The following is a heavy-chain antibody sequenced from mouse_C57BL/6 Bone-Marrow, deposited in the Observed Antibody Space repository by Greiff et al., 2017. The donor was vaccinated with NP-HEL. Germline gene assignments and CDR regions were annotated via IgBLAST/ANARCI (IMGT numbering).Heavy chain of an antibody. CDR1: GYTFTDYD. D-gene: IGHD2-3*01. Sequence: QVQLQQSGAELVRPGASVTLSCKASGYTFTDYDMHWVKQTPVHGLEWIGAIDPETGGTAYNQKFKGKAILTADKSSSTAYMELRSLTSEDSAVFYCTRGGLLRLDYWGQGTTLTVSS. CDR3: TRGGLLRLDY. J-gene: IGHJ2*01. V-gene: IGHV1-15*01. CDR2: IDPETGGT.